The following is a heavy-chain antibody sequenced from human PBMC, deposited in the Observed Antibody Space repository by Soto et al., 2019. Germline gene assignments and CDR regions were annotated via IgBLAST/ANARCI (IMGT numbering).Heavy chain of an antibody. CDR2: IWYDGSNK. V-gene: IGHV3-33*01. CDR3: ARVGSSWSFDY. Sequence: QAQLVESGGGVVQPGRSLRLSCAASGFTFSSYGMHWVRQAPGKGLEWVAIIWYDGSNKYYADSVKGRFTISRDSSKNTLYLQMNNLRAEDTAVYYCARVGSSWSFDYWGQGTLVTVSS. D-gene: IGHD6-13*01. J-gene: IGHJ4*02. CDR1: GFTFSSYG.